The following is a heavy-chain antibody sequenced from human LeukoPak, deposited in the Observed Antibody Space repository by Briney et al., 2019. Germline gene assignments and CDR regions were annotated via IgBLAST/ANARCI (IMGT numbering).Heavy chain of an antibody. Sequence: SETLSLTCTVSGGSISSSSYYWGWIRQPPGKGLEWIGSIYYSGSTYYNPSLKSRVTISVDTSKNQFSLKLSSVTAADTAVYYCARMAIGPDYDFWSGEGWFDPWGQGTLVTVSS. J-gene: IGHJ5*02. V-gene: IGHV4-39*01. CDR1: GGSISSSSYY. CDR2: IYYSGST. CDR3: ARMAIGPDYDFWSGEGWFDP. D-gene: IGHD3-3*01.